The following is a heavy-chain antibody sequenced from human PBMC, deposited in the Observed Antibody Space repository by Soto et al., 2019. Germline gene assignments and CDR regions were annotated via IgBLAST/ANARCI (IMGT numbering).Heavy chain of an antibody. J-gene: IGHJ3*02. CDR1: GFTFSSYA. Sequence: GGSLRLSCAASGFTFSSYAMSWVRQAPGKGLEWVSAISGSGGRKYYADSVKGRFTISRDSSKNTMYLQMNSLRAEATAVYYGAKSPYSPGSGWGVWCAFDIWGQGTMVTVSS. V-gene: IGHV3-23*01. CDR2: ISGSGGRK. D-gene: IGHD6-19*01. CDR3: AKSPYSPGSGWGVWCAFDI.